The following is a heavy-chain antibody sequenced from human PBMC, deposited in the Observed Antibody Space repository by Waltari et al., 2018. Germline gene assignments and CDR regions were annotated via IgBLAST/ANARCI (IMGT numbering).Heavy chain of an antibody. Sequence: EVKLVASGGGLVQPGGSLRLSCAASGFTFSSYAMSRVRQAPGKGLEWVSAISGSGGSTYYADSVKGRFTISRDNSKNTLYLQMNSLRAEDTAVYYCAKSGVVVITCPDYWGQGTLVTVSS. CDR2: ISGSGGST. CDR3: AKSGVVVITCPDY. V-gene: IGHV3-23*04. D-gene: IGHD3-22*01. J-gene: IGHJ4*02. CDR1: GFTFSSYA.